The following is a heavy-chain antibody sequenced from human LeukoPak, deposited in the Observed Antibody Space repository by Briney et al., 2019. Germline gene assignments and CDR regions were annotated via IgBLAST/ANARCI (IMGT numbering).Heavy chain of an antibody. J-gene: IGHJ6*03. CDR2: ISGSGGST. Sequence: GGSLRLSCAASGFTFSSDAMSWVRQAPGKGLEWVSAISGSGGSTYYADSVKGRFTISRDNSKNTLYLQMNSLRAEDTAVYYCAKESGYEYYYYYYMDVWGQGTMVTVSS. D-gene: IGHD5-12*01. CDR3: AKESGYEYYYYYYMDV. CDR1: GFTFSSDA. V-gene: IGHV3-23*01.